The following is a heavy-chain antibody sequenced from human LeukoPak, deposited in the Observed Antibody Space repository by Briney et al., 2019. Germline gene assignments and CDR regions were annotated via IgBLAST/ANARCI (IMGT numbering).Heavy chain of an antibody. D-gene: IGHD3-22*01. J-gene: IGHJ4*02. CDR2: IYYSGST. V-gene: IGHV4-30-4*01. CDR1: GGSISSGDYY. Sequence: PSETLSLTCTVSGGSISSGDYYWRWIRQPAGKGLEWIGYIYYSGSTYYNPSRKSRVTISVDTSKNQFSLKLSPVTAADTAVYYCATARYYYEPRHRQPEYFDYWGQGTLVTVSS. CDR3: ATARYYYEPRHRQPEYFDY.